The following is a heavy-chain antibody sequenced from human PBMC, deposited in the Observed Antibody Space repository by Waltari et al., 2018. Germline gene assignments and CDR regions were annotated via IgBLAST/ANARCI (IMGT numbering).Heavy chain of an antibody. V-gene: IGHV3-48*04. CDR2: ISSSSSTI. J-gene: IGHJ3*02. CDR3: ARGSRGAFDI. CDR1: GFTFSSSS. Sequence: VQSGGGLVQPGGSLRLSCAASGFTFSSSSMNWVRQAPGKGLEWVSSISSSSSTIYYADSVKGRFTISRDNAKNSLYLQMNTLRAEDTAVYYCARGSRGAFDIWGQGTMVPVSS.